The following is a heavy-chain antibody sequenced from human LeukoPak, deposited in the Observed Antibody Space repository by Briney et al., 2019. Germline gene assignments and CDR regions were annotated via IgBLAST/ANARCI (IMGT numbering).Heavy chain of an antibody. CDR2: IYTSGST. J-gene: IGHJ3*02. CDR3: ARLSGRVRSI. V-gene: IGHV4-61*02. CDR1: GGSISSGSYY. Sequence: PSQTLSLTCTVTGGSISSGSYYWSWIQQPAGKGLEWIGRIYTSGSTNYNPSLKSRVTISVDTSKNQFSLKLSSVTAADTAVYYCARLSGRVRSIWGQGTMVTVSS. D-gene: IGHD3-16*01.